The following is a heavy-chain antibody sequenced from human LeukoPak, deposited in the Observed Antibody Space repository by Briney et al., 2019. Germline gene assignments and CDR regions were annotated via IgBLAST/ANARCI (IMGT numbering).Heavy chain of an antibody. V-gene: IGHV5-51*01. CDR2: IYPGDSDR. Sequence: GGALEISCKGSGYNSANYWIGWGRQMPGKGLGWMGIIYPGDSDRRYSPSFQGQVTMSADKSITTAYLQWSSLKASDTAIYFCARHDRDYAFFDYWGQGTLVTVSS. D-gene: IGHD4-17*01. CDR1: GYNSANYW. CDR3: ARHDRDYAFFDY. J-gene: IGHJ4*02.